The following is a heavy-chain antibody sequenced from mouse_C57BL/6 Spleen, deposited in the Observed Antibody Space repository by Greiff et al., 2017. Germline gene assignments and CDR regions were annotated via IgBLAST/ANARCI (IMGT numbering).Heavy chain of an antibody. D-gene: IGHD1-1*01. CDR3: ASDYYGSSAWFAY. Sequence: EVQLQESGPGLVKPSQSLYLTCSVTGYSITSGYYWNWIRQFPGNKLEWMGYISYDGSNNYNPSLKNRISITRDTSKNQFFLKLNSVTTEDTATYYCASDYYGSSAWFAYWGQGTLVTVSA. V-gene: IGHV3-6*01. CDR1: GYSITSGYY. CDR2: ISYDGSN. J-gene: IGHJ3*01.